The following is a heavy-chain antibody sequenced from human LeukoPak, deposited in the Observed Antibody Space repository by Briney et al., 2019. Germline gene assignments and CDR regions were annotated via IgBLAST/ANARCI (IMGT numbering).Heavy chain of an antibody. Sequence: SVKVSCKAPGGTFSSYTISWVRQAPGQGLEWMGRIIPILGIANYAQKFQGRVTITADKSTSTAYMELSSLRSEDTAVYYCASGVAVAGTPSLFDYWGQGTLVTVSS. CDR1: GGTFSSYT. CDR3: ASGVAVAGTPSLFDY. J-gene: IGHJ4*02. CDR2: IIPILGIA. D-gene: IGHD6-19*01. V-gene: IGHV1-69*02.